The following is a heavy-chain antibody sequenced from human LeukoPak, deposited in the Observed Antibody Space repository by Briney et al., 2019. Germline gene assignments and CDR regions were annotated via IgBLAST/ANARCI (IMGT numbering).Heavy chain of an antibody. CDR2: ISGSGGST. D-gene: IGHD1-1*01. J-gene: IGHJ3*02. CDR1: GFTFSSYA. Sequence: PGGSLGLSCAASGFTFSSYAMSWVRQAPGKGLEWVSAISGSGGSTYYADSAKGRFTISRDNSKNTLYLQMNSLRAEDTAVYYCAKDLYTGTTSSAFDIWGQGTMVTVSS. CDR3: AKDLYTGTTSSAFDI. V-gene: IGHV3-23*01.